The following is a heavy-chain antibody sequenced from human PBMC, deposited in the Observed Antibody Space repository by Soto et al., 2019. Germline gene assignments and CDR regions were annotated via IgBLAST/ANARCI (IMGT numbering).Heavy chain of an antibody. J-gene: IGHJ5*02. D-gene: IGHD6-13*01. CDR1: GGSISSSSFH. V-gene: IGHV4-39*01. CDR3: ARRERAAGTDWWFDP. Sequence: SETLSLTCTVSGGSISSSSFHCGWIRHPPGKGLEWIGSIYYSGSTYYSPSLKSRVTISVDTSKNQFSLKLSSVTAADTAVYYCARRERAAGTDWWFDPWERGTLVTVSS. CDR2: IYYSGST.